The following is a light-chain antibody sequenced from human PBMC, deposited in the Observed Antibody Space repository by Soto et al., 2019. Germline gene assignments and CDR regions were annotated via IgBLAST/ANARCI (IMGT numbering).Light chain of an antibody. CDR1: QSVSSY. Sequence: EIVLTQSPATLSLSPGERATLSCRVSQSVSSYLAWYQQKPGQAPRLLIYDASNRATGIPARFSGSGSGTDFTLTSSGLEPEDFAVYYCQQRSNWPLTFGPGTKVYIK. V-gene: IGKV3-11*01. J-gene: IGKJ3*01. CDR3: QQRSNWPLT. CDR2: DAS.